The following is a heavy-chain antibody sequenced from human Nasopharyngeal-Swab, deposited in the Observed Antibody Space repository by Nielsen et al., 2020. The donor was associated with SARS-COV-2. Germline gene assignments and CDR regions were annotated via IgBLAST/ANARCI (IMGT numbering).Heavy chain of an antibody. Sequence: SETLSLTCTVSGGSISSYYWSWIRQPPGKGLEWIGYISYSGSTNYNPSLKSRVTISVDTSKNQFSLRLSSVTAADAAVYYCARGIRGAFGDQSSTPGSYYYGMDVWGRGTTVTVSS. V-gene: IGHV4-59*01. J-gene: IGHJ6*02. CDR3: ARGIRGAFGDQSSTPGSYYYGMDV. CDR2: ISYSGST. D-gene: IGHD4-17*01. CDR1: GGSISSYY.